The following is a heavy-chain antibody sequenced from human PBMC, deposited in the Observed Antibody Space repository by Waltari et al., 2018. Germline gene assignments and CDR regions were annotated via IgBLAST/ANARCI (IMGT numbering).Heavy chain of an antibody. CDR2: ISYDGSNK. D-gene: IGHD6-13*01. CDR3: ARDRIAAAGTNYFDY. V-gene: IGHV3-30-3*01. CDR1: GFTFSSYA. J-gene: IGHJ4*02. Sequence: QVQLVESGGGVVQPGRSLRLSCAASGFTFSSYAMHWVRQAPGKGLEWVAVISYDGSNKYYADSVKGRFTISRDNSKNTLYLQMTSLRAEDTALYYCARDRIAAAGTNYFDYWGQGTLVTVSS.